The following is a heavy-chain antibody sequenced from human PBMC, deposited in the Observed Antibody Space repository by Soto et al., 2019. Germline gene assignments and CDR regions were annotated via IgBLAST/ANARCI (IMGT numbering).Heavy chain of an antibody. Sequence: GGSLRLSCTASGFTFGDYAMSWVRQAPGKGLEWVGFIRSKAYGGTTEYAASVKGRFTISRDDSKSIAYLQMNSLKTEDTAVYYCTRSPIKYSSSWYDYWGQGTLVTVSS. D-gene: IGHD6-13*01. CDR3: TRSPIKYSSSWYDY. J-gene: IGHJ4*02. CDR1: GFTFGDYA. CDR2: IRSKAYGGTT. V-gene: IGHV3-49*04.